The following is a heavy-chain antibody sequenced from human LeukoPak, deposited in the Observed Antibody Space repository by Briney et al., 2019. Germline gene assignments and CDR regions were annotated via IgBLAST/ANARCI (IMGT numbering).Heavy chain of an antibody. J-gene: IGHJ4*02. Sequence: PGGSLRLSCAASGFTFDDYAMHWVRQAPQKGLEWVSGISWNSGSIGYADSVKGRFTISRDNTKNSLYLQMNSLRAEDTALYYCAKSGGGDKDYWGQGTLVTVSS. V-gene: IGHV3-9*01. CDR2: ISWNSGSI. D-gene: IGHD2-15*01. CDR3: AKSGGGDKDY. CDR1: GFTFDDYA.